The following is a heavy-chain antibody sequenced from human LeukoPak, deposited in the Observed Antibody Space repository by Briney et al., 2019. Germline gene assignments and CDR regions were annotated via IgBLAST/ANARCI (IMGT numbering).Heavy chain of an antibody. D-gene: IGHD3-16*01. CDR2: IKQDGSEK. CDR1: GFTFSSYW. CDR3: ARVGPINPGAFDI. V-gene: IGHV3-7*01. Sequence: GGSLRLSCAASGFTFSSYWMSWVRQAPGKGLEWVANIKQDGSEKYYVDSVKGRFTISRDNAKNSLYLQMNSLRAEDTAVYYCARVGPINPGAFDIWGQGTMVTVSS. J-gene: IGHJ3*02.